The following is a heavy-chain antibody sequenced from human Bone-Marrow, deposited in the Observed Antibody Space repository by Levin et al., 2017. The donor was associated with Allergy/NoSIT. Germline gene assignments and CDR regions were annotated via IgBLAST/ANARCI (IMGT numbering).Heavy chain of an antibody. J-gene: IGHJ2*01. CDR1: GFRFSDRG. CDR2: IWYDGTNK. CDR3: TRDKKSDGVTPDWYFDL. Sequence: SCAASGFRFSDRGMHWIRQAPGKGLEWVGIIWYDGTNKYYADSVRGRFTISRDNSKNSLYLQMNSLRAEDTAIYYCTRDKKSDGVTPDWYFDLWGRGTPVTVSS. V-gene: IGHV3-33*01. D-gene: IGHD2-21*02.